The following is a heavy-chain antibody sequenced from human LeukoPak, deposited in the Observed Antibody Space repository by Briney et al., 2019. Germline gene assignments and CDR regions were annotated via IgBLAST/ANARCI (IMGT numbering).Heavy chain of an antibody. D-gene: IGHD2-2*01. CDR3: ARYCSSTSCQPYYYYGMDL. J-gene: IGHJ6*02. Sequence: GASVKVSCKASGYTFTSYGISWVRQAPGQGLEWMGWISAYNGNTNYAQKLQGRVTMTTDTSTSTAYMELRSLRSDDTAVYYCARYCSSTSCQPYYYYGMDLWGQGTTVTVSS. CDR2: ISAYNGNT. V-gene: IGHV1-18*01. CDR1: GYTFTSYG.